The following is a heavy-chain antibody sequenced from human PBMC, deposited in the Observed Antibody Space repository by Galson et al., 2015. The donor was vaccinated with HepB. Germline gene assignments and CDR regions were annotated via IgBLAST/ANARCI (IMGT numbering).Heavy chain of an antibody. CDR3: ARDLRYCSSTSCYTGGWFDP. D-gene: IGHD2-2*02. V-gene: IGHV1-3*01. J-gene: IGHJ5*02. CDR1: GYTFTSYA. CDR2: INAGNGNT. Sequence: SVKVYCKASGYTFTSYAMHWVRQAPGQRLEWMGWINAGNGNTKYSQKFQGRVTITRDTSASTAYMELSSLRSEDTAVYYCARDLRYCSSTSCYTGGWFDPWGQGTLVTVSS.